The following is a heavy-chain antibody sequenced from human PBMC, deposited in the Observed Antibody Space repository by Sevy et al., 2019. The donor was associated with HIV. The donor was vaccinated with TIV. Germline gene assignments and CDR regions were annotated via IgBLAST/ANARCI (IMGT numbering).Heavy chain of an antibody. D-gene: IGHD5-12*01. CDR3: ARRGGYSGYDLDY. J-gene: IGHJ4*02. CDR1: GYTFPGYY. V-gene: IGHV1-2*02. CDR2: MTPNSGGT. Sequence: ASVKVSCKASGYTFPGYYMHWVRQAPGQGLEWMGWMTPNSGGTNCAQKFQGRVTMTRDTSISTAYMELSRLRSDDTAVYYSARRGGYSGYDLDYWGQGTLVTVSS.